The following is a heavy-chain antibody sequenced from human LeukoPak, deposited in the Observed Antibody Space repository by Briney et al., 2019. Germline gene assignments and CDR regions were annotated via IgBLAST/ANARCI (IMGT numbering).Heavy chain of an antibody. J-gene: IGHJ3*02. CDR2: IFPGGSDT. CDR1: GYIFTSYW. Sequence: GESRQISCQGSGYIFTSYWIAWVRQMPGKGLEWMGIIFPGGSDTRYSPSFQGHVTISADKSINTAYLQWSSLKASDTAMYYCAKLTTVVTPRAFDIWGLGTLVAVSS. CDR3: AKLTTVVTPRAFDI. D-gene: IGHD4-23*01. V-gene: IGHV5-51*01.